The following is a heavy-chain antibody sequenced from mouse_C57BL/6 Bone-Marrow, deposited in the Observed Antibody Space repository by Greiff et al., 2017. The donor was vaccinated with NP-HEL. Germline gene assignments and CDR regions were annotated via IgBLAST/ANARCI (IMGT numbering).Heavy chain of an antibody. J-gene: IGHJ1*03. CDR1: GFNIKDYY. V-gene: IGHV14-1*01. CDR2: IDPEDGDT. D-gene: IGHD3-2*02. Sequence: VQLQQSGAELVRPGASVKLSCTASGFNIKDYYMHWVKQRPEQGLEWIGRIDPEDGDTEYAPKFQGKATMTADTSSNTAYLQLSSLTSEDTAVYYCTRQRRLRYFDVWGTGTTVTVSS. CDR3: TRQRRLRYFDV.